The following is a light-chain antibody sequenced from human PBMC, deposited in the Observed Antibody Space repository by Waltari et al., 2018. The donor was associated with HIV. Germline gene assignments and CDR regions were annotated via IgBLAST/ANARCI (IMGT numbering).Light chain of an antibody. CDR2: GAS. CDR3: QQYTSFPLT. J-gene: IGKJ4*01. CDR1: QDITNL. Sequence: DIQMTQSPSTLSASIGDRVIIPCRSSQDITNLLAWFQQIPGKAPKSLIYGASTLQTGVPSSKFSGAGSGTDFTLTITDLQPEDVATYYCQQYTSFPLTFGGGTTVEI. V-gene: IGKV1-16*02.